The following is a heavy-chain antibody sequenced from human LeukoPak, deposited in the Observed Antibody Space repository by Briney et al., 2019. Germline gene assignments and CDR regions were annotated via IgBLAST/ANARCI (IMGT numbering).Heavy chain of an antibody. Sequence: SETLSLTCRVSGASVSNYYWSWIRQSPGKGLEWIGIFHYSGSTNYNPSLNRRVTTSIDTSMNQLSLPLVSVTAADTAVYFCARHHDGGPKLRLDFWGLGVLVTVSS. CDR2: FHYSGST. CDR1: GASVSNYY. V-gene: IGHV4-59*08. J-gene: IGHJ4*02. D-gene: IGHD2-15*01. CDR3: ARHHDGGPKLRLDF.